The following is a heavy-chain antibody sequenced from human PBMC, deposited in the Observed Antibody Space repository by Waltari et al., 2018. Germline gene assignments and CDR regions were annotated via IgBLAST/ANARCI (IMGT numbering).Heavy chain of an antibody. CDR1: GGSISSSSYY. Sequence: QLQLQESGPGLVKPSETLSLTCTVSGGSISSSSYYWGWIRQPPGKGLEWFGSIYYSGRTYYNPSLKIRVTISVDTSKNQFSLKLSSVTAADTAVYYCARLYYDILTGPIDYWGQGTLVTVSS. D-gene: IGHD3-9*01. CDR3: ARLYYDILTGPIDY. V-gene: IGHV4-39*07. J-gene: IGHJ4*02. CDR2: IYYSGRT.